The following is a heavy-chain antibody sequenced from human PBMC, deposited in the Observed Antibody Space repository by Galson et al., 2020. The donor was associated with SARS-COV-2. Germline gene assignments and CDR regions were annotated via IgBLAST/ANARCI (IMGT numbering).Heavy chain of an antibody. CDR2: IDWDDDK. V-gene: IGHV2-70*11. D-gene: IGHD1-26*01. CDR3: ARMDSSELRLGFDP. J-gene: IGHJ5*02. Sequence: ESGPTLVKPTQPLTLTCTFSGFSLSTSGMCVSWIRQPPGKALEWLARIDWDDDKYYSTSLKTRLTISKDTSKNQVVLTMTNMDPVDTATYYCARMDSSELRLGFDPWGQGTLVTVSS. CDR1: GFSLSTSGMC.